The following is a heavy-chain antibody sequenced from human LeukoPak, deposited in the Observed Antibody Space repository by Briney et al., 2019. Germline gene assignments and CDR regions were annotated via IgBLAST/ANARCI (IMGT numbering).Heavy chain of an antibody. CDR1: GFTFYSYG. CDR2: ISHDGSNI. Sequence: GGSLRLSCAASGFTFYSYGMHWVRQAPGKGLEWVAVISHDGSNIHYGDSVKGRFTISRDNSRNTLYLQMNSLRAEDTAMYYCAKDPYRVVVATGNNLDPWGQGTLVTVSS. V-gene: IGHV3-30*18. J-gene: IGHJ5*02. D-gene: IGHD2-15*01. CDR3: AKDPYRVVVATGNNLDP.